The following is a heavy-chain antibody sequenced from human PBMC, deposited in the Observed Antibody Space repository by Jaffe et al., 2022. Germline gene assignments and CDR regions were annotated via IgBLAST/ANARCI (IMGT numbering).Heavy chain of an antibody. CDR3: ARRQWEPTSPYYFDS. CDR1: GFSLTTSGVA. J-gene: IGHJ4*02. V-gene: IGHV2-5*02. Sequence: QITLKESGPTLVKPTQTLTLTCTFSGFSLTTSGVAVAWIRQPPGKALEWLAHIYWDDDERYSPSLRSRLTITKDTSKSQVVLTMTNMDPVDTATYYCARRQWEPTSPYYFDSWGQGTLVTVSS. CDR2: IYWDDDE. D-gene: IGHD1-26*01.